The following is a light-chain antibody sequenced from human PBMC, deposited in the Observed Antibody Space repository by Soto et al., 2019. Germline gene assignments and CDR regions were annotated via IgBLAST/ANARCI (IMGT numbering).Light chain of an antibody. Sequence: QFVLTQPPSVSGAPGQRVTISCTGSSSNIGAGYDVHWYQQLPGTAPKLLIYGNSNRPSGVPDRFSGSKSGTSASLAITGLQAEDEAEYYCQSYDSSLSGSWVFGGGTKLTVL. CDR3: QSYDSSLSGSWV. V-gene: IGLV1-40*01. J-gene: IGLJ3*02. CDR2: GNS. CDR1: SSNIGAGYD.